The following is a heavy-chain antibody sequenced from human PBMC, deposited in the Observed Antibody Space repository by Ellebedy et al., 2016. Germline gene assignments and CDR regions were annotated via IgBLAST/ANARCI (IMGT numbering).Heavy chain of an antibody. D-gene: IGHD1-1*01. Sequence: GESLKISCVASGFTFSSYNMNWVRQAPGKGLEWVSYISWSSSTIYYADSVKGRFTISRDNAKNSLYLQMDSLRGEDTAVYYCARETPENGEYYFDYWGQGSLVTVSS. CDR3: ARETPENGEYYFDY. CDR1: GFTFSSYN. V-gene: IGHV3-48*04. J-gene: IGHJ4*02. CDR2: ISWSSSTI.